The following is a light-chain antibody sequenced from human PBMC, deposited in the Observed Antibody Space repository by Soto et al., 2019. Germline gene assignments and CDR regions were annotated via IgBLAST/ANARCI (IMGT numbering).Light chain of an antibody. Sequence: DIQMTQSPSTLSASVGDRVTITCRASQSISSWLAWYQKKPGKAPKLLIYDASSLESGVPSRFSGSGSGTEVTLTISSLQPDHFATNYCQQYNSYSPTWTFGQGTKVEIK. J-gene: IGKJ1*01. V-gene: IGKV1-5*01. CDR1: QSISSW. CDR2: DAS. CDR3: QQYNSYSPTWT.